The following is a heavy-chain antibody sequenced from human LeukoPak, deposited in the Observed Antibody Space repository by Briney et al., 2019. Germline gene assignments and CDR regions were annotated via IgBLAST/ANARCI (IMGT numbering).Heavy chain of an antibody. Sequence: GGSLRLSCAASGFTVSSNYMNWVRQAPGKGLEWVSVMYSGGSTNYADSVKGRFTISRDNSKNTLYLQMNSLRVEDTAVYYCARGIYGHWGQGTLVTVSS. CDR1: GFTVSSNY. V-gene: IGHV3-53*01. CDR2: MYSGGST. J-gene: IGHJ4*02. D-gene: IGHD4-17*01. CDR3: ARGIYGH.